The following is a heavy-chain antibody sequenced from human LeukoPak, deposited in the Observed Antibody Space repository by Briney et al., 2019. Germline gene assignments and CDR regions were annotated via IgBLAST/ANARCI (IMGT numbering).Heavy chain of an antibody. CDR1: GGSISSSSYY. CDR2: IYYSGST. Sequence: PSETLSLTCTVSGGSISSSSYYWGWIRQPPGKGLEWIGSIYYSGSTYYSPSLKSRVTISVDRSKNQFSLKLSSVTAADTAVYYCARDAYDFWSGYDPRWGQGTLVTVSS. V-gene: IGHV4-39*07. D-gene: IGHD3-3*01. J-gene: IGHJ4*02. CDR3: ARDAYDFWSGYDPR.